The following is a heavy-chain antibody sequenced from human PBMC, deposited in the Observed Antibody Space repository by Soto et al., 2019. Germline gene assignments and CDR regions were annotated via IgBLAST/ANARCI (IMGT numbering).Heavy chain of an antibody. V-gene: IGHV3-66*01. Sequence: EVQLVESGGGLVQPGGSLRLSCAASGFTVSSNYMSWVRQAPGKGLEWVSSIYSGGSTYYADSVKGRFTISRDNSKNTLYLQMNSLRAEDTAVYYCARLWGSYSFAFDIWGQGTMVTVSS. D-gene: IGHD1-26*01. CDR3: ARLWGSYSFAFDI. J-gene: IGHJ3*02. CDR1: GFTVSSNY. CDR2: IYSGGST.